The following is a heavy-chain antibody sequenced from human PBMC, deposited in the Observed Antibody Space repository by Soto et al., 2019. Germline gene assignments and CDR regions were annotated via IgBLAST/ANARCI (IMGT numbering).Heavy chain of an antibody. CDR1: GGSISSSSYY. CDR3: ATPYSSSWYLEYWYFDL. J-gene: IGHJ2*01. D-gene: IGHD6-13*01. CDR2: ICYSGST. V-gene: IGHV4-39*01. Sequence: PSETLSLTCTVSGGSISSSSYYWGWIRQPPGKRLEWIGSICYSGSTYYNPSLKSRVTISVDTSKNQFSLKLSSVTAADTAVYYCATPYSSSWYLEYWYFDLWGRGTLVTVS.